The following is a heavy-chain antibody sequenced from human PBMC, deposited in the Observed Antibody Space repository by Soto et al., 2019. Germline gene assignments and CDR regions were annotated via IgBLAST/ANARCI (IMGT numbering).Heavy chain of an antibody. Sequence: EVQLLESGGGLVQPGGSLRLSCAASGFTFSSYAMSWVRQSPGKGLEWVSAISGSGGSTYYADTVKGRFTISRDNSKNTLYLQMNSLRAEYTAVYYCAKDRGIAVAGTGWFDPLGQGTLVTVSS. CDR2: ISGSGGST. CDR3: AKDRGIAVAGTGWFDP. D-gene: IGHD6-19*01. V-gene: IGHV3-23*01. CDR1: GFTFSSYA. J-gene: IGHJ5*02.